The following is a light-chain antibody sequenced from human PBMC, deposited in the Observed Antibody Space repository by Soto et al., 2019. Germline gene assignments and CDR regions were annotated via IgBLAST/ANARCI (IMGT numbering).Light chain of an antibody. CDR1: SSDVGSYNL. J-gene: IGLJ3*02. CDR2: EGS. Sequence: QSALTQPASVSGSPGQSITISCTGTSSDVGSYNLVSWYQQHPGKAPKLIIYEGSKRPSGVSNRFSGSKSGNTASLTISGLQAEDEADYYYCSYASSSSWVFGGGTKVTV. V-gene: IGLV2-23*01. CDR3: CSYASSSSWV.